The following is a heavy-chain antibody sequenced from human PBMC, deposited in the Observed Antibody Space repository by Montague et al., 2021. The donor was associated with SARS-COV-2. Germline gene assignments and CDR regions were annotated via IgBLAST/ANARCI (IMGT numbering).Heavy chain of an antibody. D-gene: IGHD2-21*02. Sequence: SLRLSCAASGFAFSSYEMNWVRQAPGKGLEWIAYISSSGGSIQYADFMMGRFTISRDNARNSLYLQMNGLRAEDTAVYYCARVVAGCHGDCNDYWGQGTLVTVSS. CDR1: GFAFSSYE. J-gene: IGHJ4*02. CDR2: ISSSGGSI. CDR3: ARVVAGCHGDCNDY. V-gene: IGHV3-48*03.